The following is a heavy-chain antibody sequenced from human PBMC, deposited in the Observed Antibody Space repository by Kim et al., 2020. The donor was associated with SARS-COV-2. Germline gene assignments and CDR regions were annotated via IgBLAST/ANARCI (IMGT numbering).Heavy chain of an antibody. J-gene: IGHJ3*02. Sequence: GGSLRLSCAASGFTFSSYSMNWVRQAPGKGLEWVSYISSSSSTIYYADSVKGRFTISRDNAKNSLYLQMNSLRDEDTAVYYCARGGDSEASSSWYFGDAFDIWGQGTMVTVSS. V-gene: IGHV3-48*02. D-gene: IGHD6-13*01. CDR1: GFTFSSYS. CDR2: ISSSSSTI. CDR3: ARGGDSEASSSWYFGDAFDI.